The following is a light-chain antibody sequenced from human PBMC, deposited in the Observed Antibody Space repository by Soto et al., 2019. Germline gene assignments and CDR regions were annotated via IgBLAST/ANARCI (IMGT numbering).Light chain of an antibody. CDR3: QQYDNWPPWT. V-gene: IGKV3-15*01. CDR2: GAS. J-gene: IGKJ1*01. Sequence: EIVMTQSPATLSVSPGERATLSCRASQNIRSNLAWYQQIPGQAPRLLIHGASTRRTGVPARFSGSGSGTEFPLTLGGLQSEDYAVYSCQQYDNWPPWTFGQGTKVEI. CDR1: QNIRSN.